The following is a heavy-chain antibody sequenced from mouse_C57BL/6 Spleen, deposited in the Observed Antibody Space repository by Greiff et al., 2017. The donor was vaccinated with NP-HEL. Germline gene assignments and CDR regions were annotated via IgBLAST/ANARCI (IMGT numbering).Heavy chain of an antibody. CDR1: GFNIKDYY. D-gene: IGHD2-1*01. J-gene: IGHJ2*01. V-gene: IGHV14-2*01. Sequence: VQLQQSGAELVKPGASVKLSCTASGFNIKDYYMHWVKQRTEQGLEWIGRIDPEDGETKYATKFQGKATITADTSSNTAYLQLSSLTSEDTAVYYCARAHNYGNEGYWGQGTTLTVSS. CDR2: IDPEDGET. CDR3: ARAHNYGNEGY.